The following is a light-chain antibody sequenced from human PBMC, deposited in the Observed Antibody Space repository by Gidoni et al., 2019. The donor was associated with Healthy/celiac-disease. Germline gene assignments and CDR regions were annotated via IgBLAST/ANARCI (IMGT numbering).Light chain of an antibody. J-gene: IGKJ2*01. V-gene: IGKV1-5*01. CDR3: QQYNSYSPYT. CDR2: DAS. Sequence: DIQMTQSPSTLSASVGDRVTITCRASQSISSWLAWYQKKPGKAPKLLIYDASSLESGVPSRFSGSGSGTEFTLTISSLQPDDFATYYCQQYNSYSPYTFXQXTKLEIK. CDR1: QSISSW.